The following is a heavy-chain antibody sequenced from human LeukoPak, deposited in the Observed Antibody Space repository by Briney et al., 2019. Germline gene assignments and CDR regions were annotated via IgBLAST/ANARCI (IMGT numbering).Heavy chain of an antibody. J-gene: IGHJ4*02. V-gene: IGHV5-51*01. CDR3: ARLWGYCSGGSCSLFDD. CDR1: GYSFATYW. CDR2: IYPDNSDT. Sequence: GESLKISWKGSGYSFATYWIAWGRQMPGKGLGWVGIIYPDNSDTRYSPFFQGQVTISGDKSIRSAYLQWGRLKDSGAGMYYCARLWGYCSGGSCSLFDDWGQGTLVTVS. D-gene: IGHD2-15*01.